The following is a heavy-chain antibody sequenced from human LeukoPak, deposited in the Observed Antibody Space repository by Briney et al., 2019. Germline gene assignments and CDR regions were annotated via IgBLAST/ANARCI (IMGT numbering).Heavy chain of an antibody. V-gene: IGHV3-23*01. CDR3: AKRYCSSTSCYGGRAPIDY. J-gene: IGHJ4*02. CDR2: ISGSDGST. D-gene: IGHD2-2*01. Sequence: PGGSLRLSCAASGFTFSSYAMSWVRQAPGKGLEWVSAISGSDGSTYYADSVKGRFTISRDNSKNTLYLQMNSLRAEDTAVYYCAKRYCSSTSCYGGRAPIDYWGQGTLVTVSS. CDR1: GFTFSSYA.